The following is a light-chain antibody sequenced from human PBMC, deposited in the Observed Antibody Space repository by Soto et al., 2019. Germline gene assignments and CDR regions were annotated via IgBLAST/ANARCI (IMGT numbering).Light chain of an antibody. J-gene: IGLJ3*02. V-gene: IGLV2-14*01. CDR1: SSDVGTYNS. CDR3: SSYTSSNSWV. CDR2: EVR. Sequence: QSALTQPASVSGSPGQSITISCTGTSSDVGTYNSVSWYQQHPGKAPKLMIYEVRNRPSGVSDRFSGSKSGNTASLTISGLQAEDEADYYCSSYTSSNSWVFGGGTKLTVL.